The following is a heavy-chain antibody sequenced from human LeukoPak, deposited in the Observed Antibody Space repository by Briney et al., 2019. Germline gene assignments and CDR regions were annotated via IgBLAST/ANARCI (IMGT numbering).Heavy chain of an antibody. J-gene: IGHJ4*02. CDR1: GYTFTGYY. Sequence: ASVKVSCKASGYTFTGYYMHWVRQAPRQGLEWMGRINPNSGGTNYAQKFQGRVTMTRDTSISTAYMELSRLRSDDTAVYYCARDLYSGSYFYYFDYWGQGTLVTVSS. V-gene: IGHV1-2*06. CDR3: ARDLYSGSYFYYFDY. CDR2: INPNSGGT. D-gene: IGHD1-26*01.